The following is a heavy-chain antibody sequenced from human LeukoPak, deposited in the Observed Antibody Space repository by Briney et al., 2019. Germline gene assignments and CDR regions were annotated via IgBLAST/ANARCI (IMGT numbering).Heavy chain of an antibody. J-gene: IGHJ4*02. CDR2: INPNSGGT. CDR3: ARDDGDIVVVPAAIGGY. Sequence: ASVKVSCKASGYTFTGYYMHWVRQAPGQGLEWMGWINPNSGGTNYAQKFQGRVTMTRGTSISTAYMELSRLRSDDTAVYYCARDDGDIVVVPAAIGGYWGQGTLVTVSS. V-gene: IGHV1-2*02. CDR1: GYTFTGYY. D-gene: IGHD2-2*01.